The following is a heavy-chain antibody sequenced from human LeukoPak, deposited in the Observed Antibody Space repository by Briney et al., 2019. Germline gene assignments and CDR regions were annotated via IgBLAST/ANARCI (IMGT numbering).Heavy chain of an antibody. J-gene: IGHJ4*02. V-gene: IGHV4-4*09. CDR1: GVSISSYY. CDR3: ARLSTYYDFWSPLDY. CDR2: IYTIGST. Sequence: SETLSLTCSVSGVSISSYYWSWIRQPPGKGLEWIGYIYTIGSTNYNPSLKSRVTISLDTSKDQFSLRLNSVTAADTAVYYCARLSTYYDFWSPLDYWGQGTLVTVSS. D-gene: IGHD3-3*01.